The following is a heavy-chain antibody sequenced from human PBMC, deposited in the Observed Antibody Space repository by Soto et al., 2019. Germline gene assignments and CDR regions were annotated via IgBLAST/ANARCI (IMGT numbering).Heavy chain of an antibody. CDR1: GFTFSSYG. J-gene: IGHJ6*02. CDR2: ISYDGSNK. CDR3: AKVKIAAAGIYYYYGMDV. D-gene: IGHD6-13*01. V-gene: IGHV3-30*18. Sequence: PGGSLRLSCAASGFTFSSYGMHCVRQAPGKGLEWVAVISYDGSNKYYADSVKGRFTISRDNSKNTLYLQMNSLRAEDTAVYYCAKVKIAAAGIYYYYGMDVWGQGTTVTVSS.